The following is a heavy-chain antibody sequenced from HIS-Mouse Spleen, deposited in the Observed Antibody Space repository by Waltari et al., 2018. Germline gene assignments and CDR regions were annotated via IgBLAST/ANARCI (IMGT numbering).Heavy chain of an antibody. CDR3: ARARTYYYDSSGYHDAFDI. V-gene: IGHV1-2*02. J-gene: IGHJ3*02. Sequence: QVQLVQSGAEVKKPGASVQVSCKASGYTFTGYYMHWVRQAPGQGLEWMGWINPNSGGTNYAQKFQGRVTMTRDTSISTAYMELSRLRSDDTAVYYCARARTYYYDSSGYHDAFDIWGQGTMVTVSS. CDR2: INPNSGGT. D-gene: IGHD3-22*01. CDR1: GYTFTGYY.